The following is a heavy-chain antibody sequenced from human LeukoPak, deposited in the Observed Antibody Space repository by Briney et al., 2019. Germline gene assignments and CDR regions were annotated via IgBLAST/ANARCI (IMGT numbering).Heavy chain of an antibody. Sequence: SVKVSCKASGDTFSSYAISWVRQAPGHGLEWMGGIIPLFGNPNYAQKFQGRVTITADKSTNTAYMELSSLRSEDTAVYYCAKATVGYSGYDFDYWGQGTLVTVSS. CDR1: GDTFSSYA. CDR2: IIPLFGNP. CDR3: AKATVGYSGYDFDY. V-gene: IGHV1-69*06. D-gene: IGHD5-12*01. J-gene: IGHJ4*02.